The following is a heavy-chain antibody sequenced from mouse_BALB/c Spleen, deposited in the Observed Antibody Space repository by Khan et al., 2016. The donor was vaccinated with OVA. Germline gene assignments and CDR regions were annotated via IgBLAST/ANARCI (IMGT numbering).Heavy chain of an antibody. Sequence: VQLKESGAELVRPGALVKLSCKASGFNIKDYYMHWVKQRPEQGLEWIGWIDPENDNIIYDPKFQGKASITADTSSNTAYLQLSSLTSQDTAVSYFARSGYVAWVPYWGQGMLVTVSA. V-gene: IGHV14-1*02. D-gene: IGHD3-1*01. CDR3: ARSGYVAWVPY. CDR1: GFNIKDYY. J-gene: IGHJ3*01. CDR2: IDPENDNI.